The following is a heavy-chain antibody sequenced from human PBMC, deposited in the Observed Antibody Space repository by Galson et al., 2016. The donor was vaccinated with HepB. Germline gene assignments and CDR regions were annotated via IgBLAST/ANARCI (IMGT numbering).Heavy chain of an antibody. CDR3: ARFSMIMTVPEAFDI. J-gene: IGHJ3*02. D-gene: IGHD2-21*02. CDR2: IYPGDSDT. CDR1: GYSFTRYW. Sequence: QSGAEVKKPGESLKISCKASGYSFTRYWIAWVRQMPGKGLEWMGIIYPGDSDTRYSPSFQGQITIAADKSISSAYLQWSSLKASDTAMYYCARFSMIMTVPEAFDIWGQGTMVTVSS. V-gene: IGHV5-51*03.